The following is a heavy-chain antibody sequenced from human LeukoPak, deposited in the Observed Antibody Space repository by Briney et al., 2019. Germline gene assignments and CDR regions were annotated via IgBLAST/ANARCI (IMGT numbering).Heavy chain of an antibody. Sequence: GGSLRLSCAASGFTFSTYAMSWVRQTPGKGLEWVSVISGGGDITYYADSVRGRFTISRDNSKNTLYLQMNSLRAEDTAVYYCAKDKGWGYSAYDCYGMDVWGQGTTVTVSS. J-gene: IGHJ6*02. CDR2: ISGGGDIT. CDR1: GFTFSTYA. D-gene: IGHD1-26*01. V-gene: IGHV3-23*01. CDR3: AKDKGWGYSAYDCYGMDV.